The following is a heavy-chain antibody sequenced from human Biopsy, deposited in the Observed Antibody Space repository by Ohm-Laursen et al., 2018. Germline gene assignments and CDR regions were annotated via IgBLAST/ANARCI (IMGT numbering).Heavy chain of an antibody. CDR3: ARETPTGIPFNWFDP. CDR2: TYYRSKWYN. D-gene: IGHD1-1*01. J-gene: IGHJ5*02. CDR1: GDSVSSNSAA. V-gene: IGHV6-1*01. Sequence: QTLSLTCAISGDSVSSNSAAWNWIRQSPSRGLEWLGRTYYRSKWYNDYAVFVKSRITINPDTSKNQFSLQLNSVTPEDMAVYYCARETPTGIPFNWFDPWGQGTLVTVSS.